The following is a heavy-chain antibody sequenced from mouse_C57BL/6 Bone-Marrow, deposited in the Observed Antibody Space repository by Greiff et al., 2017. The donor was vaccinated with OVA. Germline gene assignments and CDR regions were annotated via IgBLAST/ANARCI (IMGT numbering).Heavy chain of an antibody. CDR2: IDPEDGDT. J-gene: IGHJ2*01. CDR3: TTSLLITTVVADY. D-gene: IGHD1-1*01. CDR1: GFNIKDYY. V-gene: IGHV14-1*01. Sequence: VQLQQSGAELVRPGASVKLSCTASGFNIKDYYMHWVKQRPEQGLEWIGRIDPEDGDTEYAPTFQGKAPMTAAPSSNTAYLQRSILTSEDTAVYYGTTSLLITTVVADYWGQGTTLTVSS.